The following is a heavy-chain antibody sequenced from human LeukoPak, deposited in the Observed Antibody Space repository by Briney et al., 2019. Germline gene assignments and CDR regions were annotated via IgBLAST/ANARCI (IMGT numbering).Heavy chain of an antibody. Sequence: GDSLKISCKGSGYSFANYWIGWVRQMPGKGLEWIGINYPNASDTIYSPSFRGQVTISADKSIATAYLRWNSLKASDTAMYYCALSSGAYDSAGYFDYWGQGTLVTVSS. CDR1: GYSFANYW. D-gene: IGHD3-22*01. CDR3: ALSSGAYDSAGYFDY. J-gene: IGHJ4*02. CDR2: NYPNASDT. V-gene: IGHV5-51*01.